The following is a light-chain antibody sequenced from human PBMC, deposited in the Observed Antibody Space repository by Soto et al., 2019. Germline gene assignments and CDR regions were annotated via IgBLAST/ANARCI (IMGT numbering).Light chain of an antibody. CDR1: TCAITIGYY. CDR3: LRNYGGAWV. J-gene: IGLJ3*02. V-gene: IGLV7-43*01. CDR2: GTS. Sequence: QAVVTQEPSLTGSPGGTVTLTCAANTCAITIGYYPHWFQQKSGQAPRALIYGTSNEHSWTPARFSGSLLGGKAALTLSGVQPEDEAEYYCLRNYGGAWVFGGGTKLTVL.